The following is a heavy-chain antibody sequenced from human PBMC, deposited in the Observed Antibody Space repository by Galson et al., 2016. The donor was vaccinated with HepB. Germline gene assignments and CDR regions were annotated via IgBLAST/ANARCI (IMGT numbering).Heavy chain of an antibody. V-gene: IGHV2-5*02. Sequence: PALVKPTQTLTLTCTFSGFSLNTSGVGVSWIRQPPGKALDWLALIYWDDDKRYSPSLRSRLTITKDTSKNQVVLTMTNMDPVGTATYYCARSRYVGSEDYFDYWGQGTLVIVSS. CDR2: IYWDDDK. CDR1: GFSLNTSGVG. D-gene: IGHD1-26*01. CDR3: ARSRYVGSEDYFDY. J-gene: IGHJ4*02.